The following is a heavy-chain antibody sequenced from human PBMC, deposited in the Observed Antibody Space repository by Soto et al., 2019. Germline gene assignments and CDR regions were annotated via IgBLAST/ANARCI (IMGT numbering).Heavy chain of an antibody. V-gene: IGHV1-18*01. CDR2: ISAYNGNT. J-gene: IGHJ6*02. CDR3: ARVKWELLPGLSYYYGMDV. CDR1: GYTLTSYG. Sequence: ASVKVSCKASGYTLTSYGISWVRQAPGQGLEWMGWISAYNGNTNYAQKLQGRVTMTTDTSTSTAYMELRSLRSDDTAVYYCARVKWELLPGLSYYYGMDVWGQGTTVTVSS. D-gene: IGHD1-26*01.